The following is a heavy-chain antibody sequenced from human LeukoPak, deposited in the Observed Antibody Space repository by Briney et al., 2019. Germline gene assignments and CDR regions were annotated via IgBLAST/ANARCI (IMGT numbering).Heavy chain of an antibody. CDR1: GFTFSRYN. CDR3: VSAYGGLLDY. J-gene: IGHJ4*02. D-gene: IGHD3-16*01. V-gene: IGHV3-48*04. Sequence: GGSLRLSCAASGFTFSRYNMIWVRQAPGKGLEWVSYISGSGTTIYYADPVKGRFAISRDNTKNSMYLQMNSLRAEDTAVYYCVSAYGGLLDYWGQGTLVTVSS. CDR2: ISGSGTTI.